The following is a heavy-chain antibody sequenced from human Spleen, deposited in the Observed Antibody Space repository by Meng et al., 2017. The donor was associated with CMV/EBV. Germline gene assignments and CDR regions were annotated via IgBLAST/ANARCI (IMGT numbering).Heavy chain of an antibody. CDR3: AKGLGYPDLNTPFDI. J-gene: IGHJ3*02. Sequence: ETLSLTCAASGFTFSGYAMSWVRQAPGKGLEWVSAFTGSGGRPYYADAVKGRFTISRDNSKNTLYLQMNSLRADDTAVYFCAKGLGYPDLNTPFDIWGQGTMVTVSS. CDR2: FTGSGGRP. V-gene: IGHV3-23*01. D-gene: IGHD3-22*01. CDR1: GFTFSGYA.